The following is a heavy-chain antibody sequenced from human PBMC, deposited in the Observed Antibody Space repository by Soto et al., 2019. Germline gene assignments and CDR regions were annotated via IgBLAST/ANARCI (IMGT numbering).Heavy chain of an antibody. CDR1: GFTFSSYN. CDR3: XRARFSSGQCYYFDY. CDR2: ISRSGDRT. Sequence: EVQLVESGEGLVQPGGSLRLSCAASGFTFSSYNIHWIRQAPGKGLEFVSAISRSGDRTYYADSVKGRFTITRDNSKXXXXXXXXXXXXXXXXXXXXXRARFSSGQCYYFDYWGRGALVSVSS. V-gene: IGHV3-64*02. J-gene: IGHJ4*02. D-gene: IGHD3-22*01.